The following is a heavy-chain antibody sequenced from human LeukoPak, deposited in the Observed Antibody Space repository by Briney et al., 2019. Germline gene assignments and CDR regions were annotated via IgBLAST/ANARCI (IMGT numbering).Heavy chain of an antibody. J-gene: IGHJ6*03. V-gene: IGHV3-30*02. CDR1: GFTFSSYG. D-gene: IGHD6-19*01. Sequence: GGSLRLSCAASGFTFSSYGMHWVRQATGKGLEWVAFIRYDGSNKYYADSVKGRFTISRDNSKNTLYLQMNSLRAEDTAVYYCAKDSSGWYPNYYMDVWGKGTTVTVSS. CDR3: AKDSSGWYPNYYMDV. CDR2: IRYDGSNK.